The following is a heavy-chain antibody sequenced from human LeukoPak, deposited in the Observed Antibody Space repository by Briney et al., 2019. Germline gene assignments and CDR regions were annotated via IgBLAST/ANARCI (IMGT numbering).Heavy chain of an antibody. Sequence: PSQTLSLTCSVSGGSISSGTYYWTRIPQPAGEGLEWIGPIYNSGSTSYNPSLKSRVTISMDTSKNQFSLKLNSVTAADTAVYYCARGRNDDVWGSYPTCFDFWGQGTLVTVSS. D-gene: IGHD3-16*02. J-gene: IGHJ4*02. CDR2: IYNSGST. V-gene: IGHV4-61*02. CDR3: ARGRNDDVWGSYPTCFDF. CDR1: GGSISSGTYY.